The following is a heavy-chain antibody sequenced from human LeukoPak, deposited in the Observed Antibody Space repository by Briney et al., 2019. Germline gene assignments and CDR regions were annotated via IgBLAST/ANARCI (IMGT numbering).Heavy chain of an antibody. J-gene: IGHJ4*01. V-gene: IGHV1-69*05. CDR1: GGTFSSYA. CDR3: ARHRDYYDSSGYYQGAFDY. Sequence: LVKVSCKASGGTFSSYAISWVRQAPGQGLEWMGGIIPIFGTANYAQKFQGRVTITTDESTSTAYMELSSLRSEDTAVYYCARHRDYYDSSGYYQGAFDYWGYGTLVTVSS. CDR2: IIPIFGTA. D-gene: IGHD3-22*01.